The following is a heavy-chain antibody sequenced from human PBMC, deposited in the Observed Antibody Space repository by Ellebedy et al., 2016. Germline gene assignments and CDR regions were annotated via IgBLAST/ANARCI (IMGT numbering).Heavy chain of an antibody. J-gene: IGHJ4*02. CDR1: GYSFTSYW. CDR3: ARQFNSGYEFDY. V-gene: IGHV5-10-1*01. Sequence: GGSLRLXXKGSGYSFTSYWISWVRQMPGKGLEWMGRIDPSDSYTNYSPSFQGHVTISADKSISTAYLQWSSLKASDTAMYYCARQFNSGYEFDYWGQGTLVTVSS. D-gene: IGHD5-12*01. CDR2: IDPSDSYT.